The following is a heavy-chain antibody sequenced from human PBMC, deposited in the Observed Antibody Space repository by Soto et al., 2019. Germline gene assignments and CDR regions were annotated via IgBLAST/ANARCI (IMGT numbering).Heavy chain of an antibody. J-gene: IGHJ4*02. Sequence: EVQLLESGGGLVQPGGSLRLSCEASGFTFTYYAFSWVRQAPGKGLEWVSAISANGQGIYYADSVRGRFTISRDNSKNTVFLHMDSLRAEDTAVYYCAKDRDYPRDQFHYWGQGTLVTVSS. CDR2: ISANGQGI. V-gene: IGHV3-23*01. D-gene: IGHD2-2*01. CDR3: AKDRDYPRDQFHY. CDR1: GFTFTYYA.